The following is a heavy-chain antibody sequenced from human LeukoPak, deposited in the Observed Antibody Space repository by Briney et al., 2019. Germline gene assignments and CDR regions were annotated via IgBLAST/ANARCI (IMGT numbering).Heavy chain of an antibody. Sequence: SETLSLTCAVYGGSFSGYYWSWIRQPPGKGLEWIGEINHSGSTNYNPSLKSRVTISVDTSKHQFSLKLSSVTAADTAVYYCARDQGRWLVRTFDYWGQGTLVTVSS. D-gene: IGHD6-19*01. CDR1: GGSFSGYY. J-gene: IGHJ4*02. CDR2: INHSGST. CDR3: ARDQGRWLVRTFDY. V-gene: IGHV4-34*01.